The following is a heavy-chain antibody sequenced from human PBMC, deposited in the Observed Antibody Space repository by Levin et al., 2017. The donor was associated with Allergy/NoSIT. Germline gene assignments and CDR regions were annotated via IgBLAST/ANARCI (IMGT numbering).Heavy chain of an antibody. Sequence: QTGGSLRLSCAASGFSFDDYAMHWVRQAPGKGLEWVSGISWNSGSVVYPDSVKGRFTISRDNAKNSLFLQMNSLRPEDTALYYCAKGTYYDILTGFDYWGQGALVTVSS. V-gene: IGHV3-9*01. CDR1: GFSFDDYA. CDR3: AKGTYYDILTGFDY. CDR2: ISWNSGSV. D-gene: IGHD3-9*01. J-gene: IGHJ4*02.